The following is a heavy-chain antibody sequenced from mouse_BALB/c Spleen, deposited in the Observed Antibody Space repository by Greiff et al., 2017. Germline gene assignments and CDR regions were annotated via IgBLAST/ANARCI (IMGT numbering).Heavy chain of an antibody. CDR3: ARYKGYGSSHWYFDV. CDR1: GDSITSGY. V-gene: IGHV3-8*02. Sequence: EVKLVESGPSLVKPSQTLSLTCSVTGDSITSGYWNWIRKFPGNKLEYMGYISYSGSTYYNPSLKSRISITRDTSKNQYYLQLNSVTTEDTATYYCARYKGYGSSHWYFDVWGAGTTVTVSS. D-gene: IGHD1-1*01. J-gene: IGHJ1*01. CDR2: ISYSGST.